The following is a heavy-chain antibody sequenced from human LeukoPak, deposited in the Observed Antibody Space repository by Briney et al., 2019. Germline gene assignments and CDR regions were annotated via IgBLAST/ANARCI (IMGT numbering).Heavy chain of an antibody. V-gene: IGHV1-69*05. CDR1: GGTLSSYA. CDR2: IIPIFGTA. D-gene: IGHD4-23*01. Sequence: SVKVSCKASGGTLSSYAISWVRQAPGQGLEWMGRIIPIFGTANYAQKFQGRVTITTDESTSTAYMELSSLRSEDTAVYYCAAGGDYGGNSVDYWGQGTLVTVSS. CDR3: AAGGDYGGNSVDY. J-gene: IGHJ4*02.